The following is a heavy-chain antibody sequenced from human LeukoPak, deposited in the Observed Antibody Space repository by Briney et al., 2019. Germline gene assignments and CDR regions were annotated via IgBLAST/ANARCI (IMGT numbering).Heavy chain of an antibody. CDR1: GGSFSGYY. J-gene: IGHJ4*02. D-gene: IGHD3-10*01. CDR3: ARGQYKWFGQRPSNYFDY. CDR2: INHSGST. V-gene: IGHV4-34*01. Sequence: SETLSLTCAVYGGSFSGYYWSWLRQPPGKGLEWIGEINHSGSTNYNPSLKSRVTISVDTSKNQFSLKLSSVTAADTAVYYCARGQYKWFGQRPSNYFDYWGQGTLVTVSS.